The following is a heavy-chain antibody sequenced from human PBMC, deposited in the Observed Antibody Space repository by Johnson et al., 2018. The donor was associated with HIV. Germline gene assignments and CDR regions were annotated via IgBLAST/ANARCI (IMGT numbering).Heavy chain of an antibody. J-gene: IGHJ3*02. CDR1: GFAFSNFA. CDR2: TSYDGTHT. V-gene: IGHV3-30*18. D-gene: IGHD1-26*01. Sequence: QVQLVESGGGVVQPGRSLRLSCAASGFAFSNFAMHWVRQAPGKGLEWVAVTSYDGTHTYYADSMKGRFTISRDNSKSTLYLEMNSLRAEDTAVYHCAKDRRVVGAYDAVDIWGQGTMVTVSS. CDR3: AKDRRVVGAYDAVDI.